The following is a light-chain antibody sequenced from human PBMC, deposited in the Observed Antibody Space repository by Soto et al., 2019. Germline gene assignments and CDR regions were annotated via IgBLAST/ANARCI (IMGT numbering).Light chain of an antibody. CDR3: QQSYSTPPE. J-gene: IGKJ5*01. V-gene: IGKV1-39*01. CDR1: QSISSY. Sequence: DIQMTQSPSSLSASVGDRVTITWRASQSISSYLNWYQQKPGKAPKLMIYAASSLQSGVPSRFSGSGSGKEFTLTISSLQPEDFATYYCQQSYSTPPEVGQGTRLEIK. CDR2: AAS.